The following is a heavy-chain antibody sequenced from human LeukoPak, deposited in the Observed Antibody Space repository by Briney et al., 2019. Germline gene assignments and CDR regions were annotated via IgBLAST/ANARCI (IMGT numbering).Heavy chain of an antibody. D-gene: IGHD2-2*01. J-gene: IGHJ3*02. Sequence: GGSLRLSCAASGFTFSSYSMNWVRQAPGKGLEWVANIKQDGSEKYYVDSVKGRFTISRDNAKNSLYLQMNSLRAEDTAVYYCARVDAHGAFDIWGQGTMVTVSS. CDR3: ARVDAHGAFDI. V-gene: IGHV3-7*01. CDR2: IKQDGSEK. CDR1: GFTFSSYS.